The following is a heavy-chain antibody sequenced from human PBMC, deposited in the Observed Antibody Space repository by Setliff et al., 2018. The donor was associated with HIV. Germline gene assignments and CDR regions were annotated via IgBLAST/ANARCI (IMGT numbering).Heavy chain of an antibody. D-gene: IGHD5-18*01. CDR3: ASIELAAMVPVDY. J-gene: IGHJ4*02. CDR2: ISSSSYYI. V-gene: IGHV3-21*01. CDR1: GFTFSSYT. Sequence: GGSLRLSCAASGFTFSSYTMNWVRQAPGKGLEWVSSISSSSYYIYYANSVKGRFTISRDNAKNSLFLQMNSLRAEDTAVYYCASIELAAMVPVDYWGQGTLVTVSS.